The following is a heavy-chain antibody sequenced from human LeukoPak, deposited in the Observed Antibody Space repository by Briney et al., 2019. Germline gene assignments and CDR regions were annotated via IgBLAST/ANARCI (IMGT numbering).Heavy chain of an antibody. V-gene: IGHV1-69*13. D-gene: IGHD4-23*01. J-gene: IGHJ4*02. CDR2: IIPIFGTA. CDR3: AKDDSYGGNSNFDY. Sequence: ASVKVSCKTSGGTFSSYAISWVRQAPGQGLEWMGGIIPIFGTANYAQKFQGRVTITADESTSTAYMELSSLRSEDTALYYCAKDDSYGGNSNFDYWGQGTLVTVSS. CDR1: GGTFSSYA.